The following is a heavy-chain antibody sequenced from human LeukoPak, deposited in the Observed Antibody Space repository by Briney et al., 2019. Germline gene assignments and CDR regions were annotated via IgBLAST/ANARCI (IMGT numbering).Heavy chain of an antibody. Sequence: SETLSLTCTVSGGSISSYYWSWIRQPPGKGLEWIGYIYYSGSTNYNPSLKSRVTISVDTSKNQFSLKLSPVTAADTAVYYCARHVSNYYGSFDYWGQGTLVTVSS. J-gene: IGHJ4*02. CDR1: GGSISSYY. V-gene: IGHV4-59*08. CDR3: ARHVSNYYGSFDY. D-gene: IGHD3-10*01. CDR2: IYYSGST.